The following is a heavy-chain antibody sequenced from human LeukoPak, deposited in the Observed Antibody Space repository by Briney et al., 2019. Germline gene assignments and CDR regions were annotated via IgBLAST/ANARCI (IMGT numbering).Heavy chain of an antibody. V-gene: IGHV4-59*12. CDR2: IYYSGST. Sequence: SETLSLTCTVSGGSISSYYWSWIRQPPGKGLEWIGYIYYSGSTNYNPSLVGRVTLSVDTSNNHFSLKLRSVTAADTAIYYCARDSGTTGEVKFDPWGQGTLVTVSS. J-gene: IGHJ5*02. CDR1: GGSISSYY. D-gene: IGHD3-10*01. CDR3: ARDSGTTGEVKFDP.